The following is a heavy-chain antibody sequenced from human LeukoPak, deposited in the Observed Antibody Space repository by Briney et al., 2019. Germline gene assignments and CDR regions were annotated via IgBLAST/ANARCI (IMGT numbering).Heavy chain of an antibody. Sequence: SVKVSCKTSGGTFSSYAISRVRQAPGQGLEWMGRIIPIFGTANYAQKFQGRVTITTDESTSTAYMELSSLRSEDTAVYYCARSPGGLVVPAAYDYWGQGTLVTVSS. V-gene: IGHV1-69*05. CDR2: IIPIFGTA. CDR3: ARSPGGLVVPAAYDY. CDR1: GGTFSSYA. D-gene: IGHD2-2*01. J-gene: IGHJ4*02.